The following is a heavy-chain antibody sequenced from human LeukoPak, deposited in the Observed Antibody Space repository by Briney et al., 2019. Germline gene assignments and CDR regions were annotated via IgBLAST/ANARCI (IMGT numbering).Heavy chain of an antibody. J-gene: IGHJ4*02. CDR1: X. Sequence: XXXXVRQAPGXGLXWVANIKQDGSEKYYXXSVKGRFTISRDKVKXSLYLQMNSLRAEDTAIYYXXXXXXXXXXGXXXXFDYXGXEXLVTVSS. CDR3: XXXXXXXXXGXXXXFDY. V-gene: IGHV3-7*01. CDR2: IKQDGSEK.